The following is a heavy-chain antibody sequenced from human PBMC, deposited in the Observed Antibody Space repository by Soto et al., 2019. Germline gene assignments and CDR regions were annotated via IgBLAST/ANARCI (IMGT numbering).Heavy chain of an antibody. V-gene: IGHV4-39*01. CDR1: GGSISSSSYY. D-gene: IGHD4-17*01. Sequence: SETLSLTCTVSGGSISSSSYYWGWIRQPPGKGLEWIGSIYYSVSIYYNPSLKSRVTISVDTSKNQFSLKLSSVTAADTVVYYCARHEMDYGGNRFDYWGQGTLVTVSS. CDR3: ARHEMDYGGNRFDY. J-gene: IGHJ4*02. CDR2: IYYSVSI.